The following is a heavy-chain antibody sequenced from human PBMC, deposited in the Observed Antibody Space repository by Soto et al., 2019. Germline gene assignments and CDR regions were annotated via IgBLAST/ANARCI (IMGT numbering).Heavy chain of an antibody. CDR2: IYPGDSDT. CDR3: ARQSGICRHYHYAVGG. Sequence: GASLRISCKGSGCTFTDYWIGWVLQLPGKGMEWMGIIYPGDSDTRYSPSFQGHVTITVDKSTSTAYLQWHTLKASDTAMYYCARQSGICRHYHYAVGGWGPRTTVTV. D-gene: IGHD1-20*01. V-gene: IGHV5-51*01. CDR1: GCTFTDYW. J-gene: IGHJ6*01.